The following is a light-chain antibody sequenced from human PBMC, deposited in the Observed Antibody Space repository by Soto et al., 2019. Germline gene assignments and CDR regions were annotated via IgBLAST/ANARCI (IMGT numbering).Light chain of an antibody. Sequence: EIVLTQSPATLSLSPGERATLSCRASQSVSSYLAWYQQKPGQAPRLLIYDASNRATGIPAGFSGSGSGTDFTLTISSLEPEDFAVYYCQQRSNWPPFFGGGTKVEIK. V-gene: IGKV3-11*01. J-gene: IGKJ4*01. CDR3: QQRSNWPPF. CDR1: QSVSSY. CDR2: DAS.